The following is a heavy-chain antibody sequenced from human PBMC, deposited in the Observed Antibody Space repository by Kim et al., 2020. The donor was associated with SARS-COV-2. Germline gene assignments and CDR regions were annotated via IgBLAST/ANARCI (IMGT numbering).Heavy chain of an antibody. CDR1: GGSFSGYY. CDR2: INHSGST. Sequence: SETLSLTCAVYGGSFSGYYWSWIRQPPGKGLEWIGEINHSGSTNYNPSLKSRVTISVDTSKNQFSLKLSSVTAADTAVYYCARAHTIFGVVIMPRYYYYGMDVWGQGTTVTVSS. D-gene: IGHD3-3*01. V-gene: IGHV4-34*01. CDR3: ARAHTIFGVVIMPRYYYYGMDV. J-gene: IGHJ6*02.